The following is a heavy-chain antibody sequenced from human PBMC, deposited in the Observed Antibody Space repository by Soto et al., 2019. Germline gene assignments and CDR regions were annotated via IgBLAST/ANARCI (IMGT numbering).Heavy chain of an antibody. D-gene: IGHD1-26*01. Sequence: GGSLRLSCAASGFTFSGYSMNWVRQAPGKGLEWVSSISSSSSYIYYADSVKGRFTISRDNAKNSLYLQMNSLRAEDTAVYYCERNGGARRRAYWGQGTLVTVSS. J-gene: IGHJ4*02. CDR3: ERNGGARRRAY. CDR1: GFTFSGYS. V-gene: IGHV3-21*01. CDR2: ISSSSSYI.